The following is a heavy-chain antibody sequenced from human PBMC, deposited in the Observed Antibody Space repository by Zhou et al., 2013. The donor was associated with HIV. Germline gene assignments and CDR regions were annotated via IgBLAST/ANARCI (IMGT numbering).Heavy chain of an antibody. CDR3: ATHPRVTGKGFDI. V-gene: IGHV4-59*11. CDR2: IYYSGST. Sequence: VQLQESGPGLVKPSETLSLTCTVSGGSISSHYWIWIRQPPGKGLEWIGYIYYSGSTNYNPSLKSRVTISVDTSKNQFSLKLSSVTAADTAVYYCATHPRVTGKGFDIWGQGTMVTVSS. D-gene: IGHD2-21*02. CDR1: GGSISSHY. J-gene: IGHJ3*02.